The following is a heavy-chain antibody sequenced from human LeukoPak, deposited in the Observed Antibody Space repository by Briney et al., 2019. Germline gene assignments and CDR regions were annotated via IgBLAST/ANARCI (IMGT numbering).Heavy chain of an antibody. J-gene: IGHJ4*02. Sequence: GGSLRLSCAASGFTFSTYGMHWVRQAPGKGLEWVSAIISGGSTYCAGSVKGRFTISRDNAKNSLYLQMNSLRAEDTAVYYCARGSSHDYWGQGTLVTVSS. CDR2: IISGGST. D-gene: IGHD6-6*01. V-gene: IGHV3-NL1*01. CDR1: GFTFSTYG. CDR3: ARGSSHDY.